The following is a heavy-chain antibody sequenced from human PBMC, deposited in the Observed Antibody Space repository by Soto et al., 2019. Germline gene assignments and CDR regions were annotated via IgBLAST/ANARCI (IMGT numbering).Heavy chain of an antibody. CDR1: GGSISSGGYY. CDR2: IYYSGST. V-gene: IGHV4-31*03. Sequence: QVQLQELGPGLVKPSQTLSLTCTVSGGSISSGGYYWSWIRQHPGKGLEWIGYIYYSGSTYYNPSLKSRVTISVDTSKNQFSLKLSSVTAADTAVYYCARASTGTIAVADSYFDYWGQGTLVTVSS. J-gene: IGHJ4*02. CDR3: ARASTGTIAVADSYFDY. D-gene: IGHD6-19*01.